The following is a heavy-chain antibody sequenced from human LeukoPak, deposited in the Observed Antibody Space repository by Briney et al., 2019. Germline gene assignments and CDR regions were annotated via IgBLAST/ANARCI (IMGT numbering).Heavy chain of an antibody. D-gene: IGHD3-16*01. CDR2: IIPILGTT. Sequence: SVKVSCKASGGTFNSYAISWVRQAPGQGLEWRGRIIPILGTTNYARKFRGRVTLTADKSTRTAYMELSSLRSEDTAVYYCARDNDSRDPPHFDYWGQGTLVTVSS. V-gene: IGHV1-69*06. J-gene: IGHJ4*02. CDR3: ARDNDSRDPPHFDY. CDR1: GGTFNSYA.